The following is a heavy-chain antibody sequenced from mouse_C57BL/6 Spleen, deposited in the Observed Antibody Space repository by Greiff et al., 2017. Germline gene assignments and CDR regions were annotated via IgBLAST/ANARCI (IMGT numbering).Heavy chain of an antibody. CDR2: IDPSDSDT. V-gene: IGHV1-69*02. CDR3: ARMTTVVAEAMDY. CDR1: GYTFTSYW. Sequence: QVQLQQPGAELVKPGASVKLSCKASGYTFTSYWMHWVKQRPGQGLEWIGEIDPSDSDTNYNQKFKGKATLTVDKSSSTAYMQLSSLTSEDSAVYYCARMTTVVAEAMDYWGQGTSVTVSS. D-gene: IGHD1-1*01. J-gene: IGHJ4*01.